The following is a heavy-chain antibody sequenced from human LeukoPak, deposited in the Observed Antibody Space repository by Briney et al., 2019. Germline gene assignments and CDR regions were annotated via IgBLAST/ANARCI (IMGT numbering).Heavy chain of an antibody. CDR3: GKVLMLVIVGWVAGWGGGGPFDY. CDR2: ISSSGSTI. D-gene: IGHD2-2*03. CDR1: GFTFSDYY. V-gene: IGHV3-11*04. J-gene: IGHJ4*02. Sequence: GGSLRLSCAASGFTFSDYYMSWIRQAPGKGLEWVSYISSSGSTIYYADSVKGRFTISRDNAKNSLYLQMKSLRAEDTAVFYRGKVLMLVIVGWVAGWGGGGPFDYWGQGTLVTVSS.